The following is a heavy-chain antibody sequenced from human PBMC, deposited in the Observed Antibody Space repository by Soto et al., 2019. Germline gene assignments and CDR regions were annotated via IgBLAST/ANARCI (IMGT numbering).Heavy chain of an antibody. CDR1: GFTFSSSG. J-gene: IGHJ4*02. Sequence: QVQLVESGGGVVQPGRSLRLSCAASGFTFSSSGMHWVRQAPGKGLEWVAVTSFDGSSGYYADSVRGRFTISRDNSNNTLYLPMNSLRAEDTAVYYCAKSPPSVAGSFVSWLQATLVTVSS. D-gene: IGHD1-1*01. CDR2: TSFDGSSG. CDR3: AKSPPSVAGSFVS. V-gene: IGHV3-30*18.